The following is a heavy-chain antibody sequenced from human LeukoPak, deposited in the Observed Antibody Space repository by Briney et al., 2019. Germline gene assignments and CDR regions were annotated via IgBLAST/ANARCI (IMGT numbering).Heavy chain of an antibody. CDR2: IIPILGIA. J-gene: IGHJ6*02. Sequence: ASVKVSCKASGGTFSSYAISWLRQAPGQGLEWMGRIIPILGIANYAQKFQGRVTITAGKSTSTAYMELSSLRSEDTAVYYCARDRSPNYYDSSGYYDDYYGMDVWGQGTTVTVSS. CDR3: ARDRSPNYYDSSGYYDDYYGMDV. D-gene: IGHD3-22*01. CDR1: GGTFSSYA. V-gene: IGHV1-69*04.